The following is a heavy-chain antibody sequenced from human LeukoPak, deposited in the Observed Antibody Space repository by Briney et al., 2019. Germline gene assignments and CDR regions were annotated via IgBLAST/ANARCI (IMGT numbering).Heavy chain of an antibody. CDR2: IYPGDSDT. V-gene: IGHV5-51*01. D-gene: IGHD2-15*01. CDR3: ARLAGDCSGGSCYSWASGFDY. Sequence: PGESLKISCKTSGYSFTNYWIGWVRQVPGKGLEWMGIIYPGDSDTRYSPSFQGQVTISADKSISTAYLQWSSLKASDTAMYYCARLAGDCSGGSCYSWASGFDYWGQGTLVTVSS. CDR1: GYSFTNYW. J-gene: IGHJ4*02.